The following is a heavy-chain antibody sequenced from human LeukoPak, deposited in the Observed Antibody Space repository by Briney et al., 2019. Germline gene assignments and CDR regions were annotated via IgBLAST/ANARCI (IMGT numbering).Heavy chain of an antibody. CDR1: GFTFSTYG. J-gene: IGHJ3*02. Sequence: GGSLRLSCAASGFTFSTYGMNWVRQAPGKGLEWVSFIDTTTSYKYYADSVKGRFTISRDNAKNSLYLQMNSLSAEDTAVYYCARDRVAVRGDSGYDPVFDIWGQGTVVTVSS. V-gene: IGHV3-21*04. CDR2: IDTTTSYK. D-gene: IGHD5-12*01. CDR3: ARDRVAVRGDSGYDPVFDI.